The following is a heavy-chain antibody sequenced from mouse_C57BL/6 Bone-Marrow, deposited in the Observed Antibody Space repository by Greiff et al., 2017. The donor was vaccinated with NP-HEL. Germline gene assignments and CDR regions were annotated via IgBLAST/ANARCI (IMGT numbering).Heavy chain of an antibody. J-gene: IGHJ2*01. CDR3: ARRGYGNPDCFYY. CDR1: GYTFTSYW. CDR2: IYPSDSET. D-gene: IGHD1-1*01. V-gene: IGHV1-61*01. Sequence: QVQLKQPGAELVRPGSSVKLSCKASGYTFTSYWMDWVKQRPGQGLEWIGNIYPSDSETHYNQKFKDKATLTVDKSSSTAYMKLSSLTSEDSAVYYCARRGYGNPDCFYYCGQGTTLTVSS.